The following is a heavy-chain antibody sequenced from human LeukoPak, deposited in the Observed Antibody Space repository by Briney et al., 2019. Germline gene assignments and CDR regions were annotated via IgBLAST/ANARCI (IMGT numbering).Heavy chain of an antibody. V-gene: IGHV3-15*01. Sequence: GGSLRLSCAASGFTFSNAWMSGVRQAPGKGRDGVGRIKVKTDGGATDYAAPVKCRFTISRDDSKNTLYLQMNSLKTEDTDVYYCTTDWVPFYGEAGYWGQGTLVTVSS. J-gene: IGHJ4*02. D-gene: IGHD4-17*01. CDR2: IKVKTDGGAT. CDR3: TTDWVPFYGEAGY. CDR1: GFTFSNAW.